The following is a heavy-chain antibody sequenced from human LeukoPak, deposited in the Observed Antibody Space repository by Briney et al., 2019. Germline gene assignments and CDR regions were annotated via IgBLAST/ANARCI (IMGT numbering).Heavy chain of an antibody. Sequence: GGSLRLSCAASGFTFSSYAMSWVRQAPGKGREWVSAVSGRGGSTYYADSGKGRFTISRDNSKNTLSLQMTSLRAEDTAVYYCAKKGAIAVAGIDYWGQGTLVTVSS. V-gene: IGHV3-23*01. CDR3: AKKGAIAVAGIDY. CDR2: VSGRGGST. J-gene: IGHJ4*02. CDR1: GFTFSSYA. D-gene: IGHD6-19*01.